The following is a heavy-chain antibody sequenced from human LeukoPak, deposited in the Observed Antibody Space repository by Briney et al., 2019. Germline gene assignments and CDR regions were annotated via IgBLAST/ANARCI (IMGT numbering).Heavy chain of an antibody. J-gene: IGHJ4*02. Sequence: SETLSLTCAVYGGSFSGYYWSWIRQPPGKGLEWIGEINHSGSTNYNPSLKSRVTISVDTSKNQFSLKLSSVTAADTAVYYCAGAERGYWGQGTLVTVSS. CDR1: GGSFSGYY. V-gene: IGHV4-34*01. CDR3: AGAERGY. CDR2: INHSGST.